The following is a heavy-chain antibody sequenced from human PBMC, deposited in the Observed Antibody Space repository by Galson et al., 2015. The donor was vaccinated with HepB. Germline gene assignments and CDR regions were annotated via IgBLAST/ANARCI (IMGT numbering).Heavy chain of an antibody. Sequence: SLRLSCAASGFTFSDYWMPWVRQAPGKGLEWVANIKQDGSKKNYVDSVKGRFTISRDNAKNSLYLQMNGLRAEDMAVYYCAKDFGRYFWGEGALITVS. J-gene: IGHJ4*02. CDR1: GFTFSDYW. CDR3: AKDFGRYF. V-gene: IGHV3-7*01. D-gene: IGHD2/OR15-2a*01. CDR2: IKQDGSKK.